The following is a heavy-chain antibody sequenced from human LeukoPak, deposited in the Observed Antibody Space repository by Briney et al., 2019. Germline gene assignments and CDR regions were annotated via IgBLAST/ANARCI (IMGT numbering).Heavy chain of an antibody. CDR3: AKYLSDTAMATGEYYFDY. D-gene: IGHD5-18*01. J-gene: IGHJ4*02. Sequence: QPGGSLRLSCAASGFTFSSYAMSWVRQAPGKGLEWVSAISGSGGSTYYADSVKGRFTISRDNSKNTLYLQMNSLRAEDTAVYYCAKYLSDTAMATGEYYFDYWGQGTLVTVSS. CDR2: ISGSGGST. CDR1: GFTFSSYA. V-gene: IGHV3-23*01.